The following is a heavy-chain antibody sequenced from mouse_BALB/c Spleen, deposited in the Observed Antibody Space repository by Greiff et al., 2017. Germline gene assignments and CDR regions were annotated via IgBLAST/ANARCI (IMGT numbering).Heavy chain of an antibody. CDR2: IAPGSGST. Sequence: DLVKPGASVKLSCKASGYTFTSYWINWIKQRPGQGLEWIGRIAPGSGSTYYNEMFKGKATLTVDTSSSTAYIQLSSLSSEDSAVYFCARFRPWAMDYWGQGTSVTVSS. J-gene: IGHJ4*01. CDR1: GYTFTSYW. V-gene: IGHV1S41*01. CDR3: ARFRPWAMDY.